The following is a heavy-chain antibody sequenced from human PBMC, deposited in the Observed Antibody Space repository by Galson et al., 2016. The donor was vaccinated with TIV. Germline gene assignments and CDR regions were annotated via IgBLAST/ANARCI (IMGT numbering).Heavy chain of an antibody. Sequence: SLRLSCAASGVPFNGYSMHWVRQPPGGGLEWVSVIKHDGSEQFYADSVKGRFTVSRDNSKRMLHLHMNSLRHEDTALYYCATIAYGDSYGNGLDYWGQGTLVTVSS. V-gene: IGHV3-30*03. CDR1: GVPFNGYS. CDR3: ATIAYGDSYGNGLDY. D-gene: IGHD5-12*01. J-gene: IGHJ4*02. CDR2: IKHDGSEQ.